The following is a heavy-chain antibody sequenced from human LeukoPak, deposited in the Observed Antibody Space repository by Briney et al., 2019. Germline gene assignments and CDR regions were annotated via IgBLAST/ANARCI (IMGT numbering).Heavy chain of an antibody. D-gene: IGHD2-2*03. CDR3: AREMDIVVVPAALDY. J-gene: IGHJ4*02. V-gene: IGHV3-30*04. Sequence: GGSLRGYCEAAGFTFSSYAMYWVRQDPGKRLEWVAVISYDGSNKYYADSVKGRFTISRDNSKNTLYLQMNSLRAEDTAVYYCAREMDIVVVPAALDYWGQGTLVTVSS. CDR1: GFTFSSYA. CDR2: ISYDGSNK.